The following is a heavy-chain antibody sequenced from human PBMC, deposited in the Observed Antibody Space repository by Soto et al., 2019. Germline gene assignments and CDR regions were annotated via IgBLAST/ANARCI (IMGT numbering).Heavy chain of an antibody. Sequence: PGGSLRLSCAASGFTFSTYWMNWVRQAPGKGLEWVANINQDGSEKSFVDSVKGRFTISRDNAKNSLYLQMNSLRAEDMAVYYCARGISTPGIDYWGQGTLVTVSS. CDR1: GFTFSTYW. D-gene: IGHD2-15*01. CDR2: INQDGSEK. CDR3: ARGISTPGIDY. J-gene: IGHJ4*02. V-gene: IGHV3-7*03.